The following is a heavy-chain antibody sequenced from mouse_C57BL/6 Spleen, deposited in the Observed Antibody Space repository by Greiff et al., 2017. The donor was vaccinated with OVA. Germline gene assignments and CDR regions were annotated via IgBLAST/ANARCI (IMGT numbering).Heavy chain of an antibody. V-gene: IGHV2-6-1*01. D-gene: IGHD3-2*02. Sequence: QVQLKQSGPGLVAPSQSLSITCTVSGFSLTSYGVHWVRQPPGKGLEWLVVIWSDGSTTYNSALKSRLSISKDNSKSQVFLKMNSLQTDDTAMYYCARHGSSGYGDAMDYWGQGTSVTVSS. CDR3: ARHGSSGYGDAMDY. CDR2: IWSDGST. J-gene: IGHJ4*01. CDR1: GFSLTSYG.